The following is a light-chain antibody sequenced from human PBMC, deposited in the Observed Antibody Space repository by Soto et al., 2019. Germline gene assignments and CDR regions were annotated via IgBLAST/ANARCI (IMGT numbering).Light chain of an antibody. J-gene: IGLJ3*02. V-gene: IGLV2-23*01. CDR3: SSYAGSSSLV. Sequence: QSALTQPASVSGSPGQSITISCTGTSSNVGSYNLVSWYQHHPGKAPKFIIYEGSQRPSGVSNRFSASKSGNTASLTISGLQAEDEADYYCSSYAGSSSLVFGEGTKLTVL. CDR2: EGS. CDR1: SSNVGSYNL.